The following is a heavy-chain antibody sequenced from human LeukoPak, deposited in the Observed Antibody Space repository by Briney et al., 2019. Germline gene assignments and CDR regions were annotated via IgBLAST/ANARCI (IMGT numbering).Heavy chain of an antibody. CDR2: IKQDGSEK. D-gene: IGHD3-22*01. J-gene: IGHJ6*03. CDR1: GFTFSSYW. V-gene: IGHV3-7*01. Sequence: GGSLRLSCAASGFTFSSYWMSWVRQAPGKGLEWVANIKQDGSEKYYVDSVKGRFTISRDNAKNSLYLQMDSLGPEDTAVYYCARDPCSGNYGNYYYYMDVWGKGTTVTISS. CDR3: ARDPCSGNYGNYYYYMDV.